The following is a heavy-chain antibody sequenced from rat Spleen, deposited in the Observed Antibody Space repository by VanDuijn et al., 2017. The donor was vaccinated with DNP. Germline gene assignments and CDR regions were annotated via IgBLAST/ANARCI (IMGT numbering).Heavy chain of an antibody. Sequence: EVRLVESGGGLVQPGRSLKLSCAASGFTFSDYYMAWVRQAPTKGLELVAYISYFGDNTYSGDSVKGRFTISRDNGKSTLYLQMNSLRSEDMATYYCARHGRRVFDYWGQGVMFTVSS. CDR2: ISYFGDNT. V-gene: IGHV5-22*01. CDR3: ARHGRRVFDY. D-gene: IGHD1-11*01. J-gene: IGHJ2*01. CDR1: GFTFSDYY.